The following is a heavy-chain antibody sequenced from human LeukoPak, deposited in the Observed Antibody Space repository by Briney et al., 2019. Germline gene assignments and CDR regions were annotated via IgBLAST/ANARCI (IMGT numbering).Heavy chain of an antibody. V-gene: IGHV3-30*02. CDR3: AKNYGSGSSVKYYYYMDV. CDR1: GFIFNTYV. CDR2: IRYDGSNK. Sequence: GGSLRLSCAASGFIFNTYVMHWVRQAPGKGLEWLAFIRYDGSNKNYADSVKGRFTISRDNTKNSLYLQMNSLRAEDSAVYYCAKNYGSGSSVKYYYYMDVWGKGTTVTVSS. D-gene: IGHD3-10*01. J-gene: IGHJ6*03.